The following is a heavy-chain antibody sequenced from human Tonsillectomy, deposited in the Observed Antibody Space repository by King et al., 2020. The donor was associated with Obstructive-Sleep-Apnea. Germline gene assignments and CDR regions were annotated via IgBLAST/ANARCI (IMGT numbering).Heavy chain of an antibody. Sequence: VQLVESGGGLVQPGGSLRLSCAASGFTFTNYAMNWVRQAPGKGLEWVSGISGSGGSTYYADSVKGRFTISRDNSKNTLYLQMNSLRAEDTAVYYCAKSPWHCSTNCYDFDYWGQGTLVTVSS. CDR1: GFTFTNYA. CDR3: AKSPWHCSTNCYDFDY. V-gene: IGHV3-23*04. D-gene: IGHD2-2*01. J-gene: IGHJ4*02. CDR2: ISGSGGST.